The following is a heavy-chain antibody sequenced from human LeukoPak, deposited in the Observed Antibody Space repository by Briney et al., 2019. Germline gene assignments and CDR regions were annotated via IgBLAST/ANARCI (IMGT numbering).Heavy chain of an antibody. D-gene: IGHD3-16*01. Sequence: GGSLRLSCAASGFTFSSYSMNWVRQAPEKGLEWVSSISSSSSYIYYADSVKGRFTISRDNAKNSLYLQMNSLRAEDTAVYYCAREAVGDYFDYWGQGTLVTVSS. V-gene: IGHV3-21*01. CDR3: AREAVGDYFDY. J-gene: IGHJ4*02. CDR2: ISSSSSYI. CDR1: GFTFSSYS.